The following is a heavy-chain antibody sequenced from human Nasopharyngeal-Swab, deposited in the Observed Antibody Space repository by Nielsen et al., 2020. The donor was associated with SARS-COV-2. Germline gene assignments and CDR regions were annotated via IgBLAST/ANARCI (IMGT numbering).Heavy chain of an antibody. D-gene: IGHD3-16*01. CDR3: ARRVARAPRHEGDYYYGMDV. Sequence: WIRQPPGKGLEWIGSIYYSGSTYYNPSLKSRVTIFVDTSKNQFSLKLSSVTAADTAVYYCARRVARAPRHEGDYYYGMDVWGQGTTVTVSS. CDR2: IYYSGST. V-gene: IGHV4-39*01. J-gene: IGHJ6*02.